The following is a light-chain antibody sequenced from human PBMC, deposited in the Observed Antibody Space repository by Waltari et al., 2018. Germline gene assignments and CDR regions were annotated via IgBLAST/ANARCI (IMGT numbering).Light chain of an antibody. J-gene: IGLJ2*01. V-gene: IGLV2-23*02. CDR1: SSDVGNYKR. CDR3: SSYAGSSKGV. Sequence: QSALTQPASVSGSPGQSITISCPGTSSDVGNYKRVSWYQQPPGKAPQLMIYAVSKRPSGVSDRFSGSKSGDMASLTISGLQPEDEAEYFCSSYAGSSKGVFGGGTKVTVL. CDR2: AVS.